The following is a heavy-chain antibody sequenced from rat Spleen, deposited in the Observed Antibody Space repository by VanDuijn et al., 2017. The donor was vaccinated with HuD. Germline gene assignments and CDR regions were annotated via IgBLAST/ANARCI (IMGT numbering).Heavy chain of an antibody. D-gene: IGHD1-12*02. CDR1: GFSLTSYH. J-gene: IGHJ3*01. CDR2: MWRDGDT. Sequence: QVQLKESGPGLVQPSQTLSLTCTVSGFSLTSYHVHWVRQPPGKGLEWMGVMWRDGDTSYNSALKSRLSISRDTSKSQVFLKMNSLQTDDTAIYYCTTPYYFDDTFYYEWFAHWGQGTLVTVSS. CDR3: TTPYYFDDTFYYEWFAH. V-gene: IGHV2-32*01.